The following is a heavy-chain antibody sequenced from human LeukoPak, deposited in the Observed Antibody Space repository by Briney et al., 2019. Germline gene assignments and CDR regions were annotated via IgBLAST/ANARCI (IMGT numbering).Heavy chain of an antibody. CDR3: ARDSSGWPYYFDY. Sequence: GGPLRLSCAPSGFPFSSYPMLWVRQAPGKAREYVLAISSNGGSTYYANSVKGRFTISRDNSKNTLYLQMGSLRAEDMAVYYCARDSSGWPYYFDYWGQGTLVTVSS. D-gene: IGHD6-19*01. CDR2: ISSNGGST. CDR1: GFPFSSYP. J-gene: IGHJ4*02. V-gene: IGHV3-64*01.